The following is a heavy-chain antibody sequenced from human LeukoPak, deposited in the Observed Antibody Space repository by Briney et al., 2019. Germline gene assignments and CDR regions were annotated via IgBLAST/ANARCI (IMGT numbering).Heavy chain of an antibody. CDR1: GGSISSGGYY. CDR2: IYYSGST. D-gene: IGHD3-22*01. CDR3: ARGLYDSSGYYRDDAFDI. V-gene: IGHV4-31*03. Sequence: PSQTLSLTCTVSGGSISSGGYYWSWIRQHPGKGLEWIGYIYYSGSTNYNPSLKSRVTISVDTSKNQFSLKLSSVTTADTAVYYCARGLYDSSGYYRDDAFDIWGQGTMVTVSS. J-gene: IGHJ3*02.